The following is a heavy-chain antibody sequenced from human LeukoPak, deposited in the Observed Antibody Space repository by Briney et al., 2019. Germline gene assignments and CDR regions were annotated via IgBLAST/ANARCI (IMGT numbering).Heavy chain of an antibody. J-gene: IGHJ4*02. CDR3: AREAAVAGFFDY. CDR2: IGTAGDT. Sequence: GGSLRLSCAASGFTFSSYDMHWVRQATGKDLEWVSAIGTAGDTYYPGSVKGRFTISRENAKNSLYLQMNSLRAGDTAVYYCAREAAVAGFFDYWGQGTLVTVSS. V-gene: IGHV3-13*01. CDR1: GFTFSSYD. D-gene: IGHD6-19*01.